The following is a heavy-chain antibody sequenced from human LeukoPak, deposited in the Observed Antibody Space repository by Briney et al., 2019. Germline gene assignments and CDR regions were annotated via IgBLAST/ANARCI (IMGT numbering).Heavy chain of an antibody. CDR1: GFIFSDYG. J-gene: IGHJ4*02. CDR3: AKEGTASKPSDLDY. CDR2: IRYDGGNK. Sequence: GGSLRLSCAASGFIFSDYGMHWVRQAPGKGLEWVTFIRYDGGNKYYADSVRGRFTISRENSKNIVYLQMNSLSSEDTAVYYCAKEGTASKPSDLDYWGQGTLVTVSS. D-gene: IGHD1/OR15-1a*01. V-gene: IGHV3-30*02.